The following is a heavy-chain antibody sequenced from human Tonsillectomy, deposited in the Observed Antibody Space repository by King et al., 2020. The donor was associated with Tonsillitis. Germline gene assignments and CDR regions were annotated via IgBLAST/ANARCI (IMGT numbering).Heavy chain of an antibody. CDR1: GFTFSHAW. Sequence: VQLVESGGGLVKPGGSLRLSCAASGFTFSHAWMSWVRQAPGKGLEWVGRIKSKTDGGTTDYAAPVKGRFTISRDDSKNTLYLQMNSLTTEDTALSYCTTDPLWFTYTCSSPWGTGTLVTVSS. D-gene: IGHD3-10*01. CDR3: TTDPLWFTYTCSSP. CDR2: IKSKTDGGTT. V-gene: IGHV3-15*01. J-gene: IGHJ5*02.